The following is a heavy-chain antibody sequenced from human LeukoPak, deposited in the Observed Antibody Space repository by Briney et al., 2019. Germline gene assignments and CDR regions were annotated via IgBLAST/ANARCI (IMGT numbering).Heavy chain of an antibody. CDR1: GFTFSDYY. J-gene: IGHJ4*02. D-gene: IGHD5-12*01. CDR2: ITSSGSDI. CDR3: ASDIVATSGDF. V-gene: IGHV3-11*01. Sequence: GGSLRLSCAASGFTFSDYYMSWIRQAPGKGLEWVAYITSSGSDIYYADSVRGRFSISRDNTKNSLFLQMNSLRVEDTATYYCASDIVATSGDFWGQGTLVSVSS.